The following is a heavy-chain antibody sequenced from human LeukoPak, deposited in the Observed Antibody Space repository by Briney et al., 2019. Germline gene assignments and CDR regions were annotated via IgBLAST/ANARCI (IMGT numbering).Heavy chain of an antibody. V-gene: IGHV3-11*01. CDR3: ARESSTSWVNAFDI. CDR1: GFTFSDYY. Sequence: KPGGSLRLSCAASGFTFSDYYMSWIRQAPGKGLEWVSYISSSGSTIYYADSVKGRFTISRDNAKNSLYLQMNSLRAEDTAVYYCARESSTSWVNAFDIWGQGTMVTVSS. CDR2: ISSSGSTI. D-gene: IGHD2-2*01. J-gene: IGHJ3*02.